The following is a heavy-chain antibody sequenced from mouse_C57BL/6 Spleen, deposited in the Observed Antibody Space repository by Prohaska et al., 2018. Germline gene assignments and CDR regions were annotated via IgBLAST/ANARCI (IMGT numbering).Heavy chain of an antibody. CDR1: GYTFTSYW. CDR3: ARGDYYGRGDY. D-gene: IGHD1-1*01. J-gene: IGHJ2*01. Sequence: QVQLQQPGAELVKPGASVKLSCKASGYTFTSYWMQWVKQRPGQGLEWIGEIDPSDSYTNYNQKFKDKATFTVDTSSSTAYMQLSSLTSEDSAVYYCARGDYYGRGDYWGQGTTLTVSS. CDR2: IDPSDSYT. V-gene: IGHV1-50*01.